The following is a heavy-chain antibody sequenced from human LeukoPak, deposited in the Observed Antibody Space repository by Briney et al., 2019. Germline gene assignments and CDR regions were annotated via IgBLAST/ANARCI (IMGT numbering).Heavy chain of an antibody. J-gene: IGHJ6*02. Sequence: GGSLRLSCAASGFTFSSYTMSWVRQAPGKGLEWVSTITTSDGNTYYADSVKGRFTVSRDNSKNTLYLQMNSLRAEDTAVYYCARALWSGPVYYGMDVWGQGTTVTVSS. CDR1: GFTFSSYT. V-gene: IGHV3-23*01. D-gene: IGHD3-10*01. CDR2: ITTSDGNT. CDR3: ARALWSGPVYYGMDV.